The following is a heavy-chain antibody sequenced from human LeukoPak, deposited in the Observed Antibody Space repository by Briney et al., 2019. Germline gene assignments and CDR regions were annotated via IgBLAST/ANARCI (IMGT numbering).Heavy chain of an antibody. CDR2: ISGSGGST. J-gene: IGHJ1*01. D-gene: IGHD3-22*01. Sequence: GGSLRLSCAASGFTFSSYAMSWVRQAPGEGLEWVSAISGSGGSTYYADSVKGRFTISRDNSKNTLYLQMNSLRAEDTAVYYCAKAGMIVVVITLYFQHWGQGTLVTVSS. CDR1: GFTFSSYA. CDR3: AKAGMIVVVITLYFQH. V-gene: IGHV3-23*01.